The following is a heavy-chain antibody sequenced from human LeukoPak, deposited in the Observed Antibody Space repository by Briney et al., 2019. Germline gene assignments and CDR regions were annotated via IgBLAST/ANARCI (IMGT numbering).Heavy chain of an antibody. CDR2: INHSGDT. CDR3: ARSKDGSGFAAY. D-gene: IGHD3-22*01. J-gene: IGHJ4*02. V-gene: IGHV4-34*01. Sequence: SETLSLTCAVYGGSFSGYYWTWIRQPPGKGLEWIGEINHSGDTNYNPSLKSRVAISVDTSKNQFSLKLSSVIAADTAMYYCARSKDGSGFAAYWGQGTQVTVSS. CDR1: GGSFSGYY.